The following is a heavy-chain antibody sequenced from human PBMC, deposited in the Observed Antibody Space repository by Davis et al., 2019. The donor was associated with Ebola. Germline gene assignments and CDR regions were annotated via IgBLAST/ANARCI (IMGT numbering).Heavy chain of an antibody. Sequence: MPSETLSLTCAVYGGSFSGYYWSWIRQPPGKGLEWIGEINHSGSTNYNPSLKSRVTISVDTSKNQFSLKLSSVTAADTAVYYCARAGPVFYYGMDVWGQGTTVTVSS. D-gene: IGHD3-10*01. J-gene: IGHJ6*02. V-gene: IGHV4-34*01. CDR3: ARAGPVFYYGMDV. CDR2: INHSGST. CDR1: GGSFSGYY.